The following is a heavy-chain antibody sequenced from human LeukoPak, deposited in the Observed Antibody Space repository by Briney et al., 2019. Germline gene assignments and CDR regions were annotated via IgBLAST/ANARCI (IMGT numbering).Heavy chain of an antibody. Sequence: GGSLRLSCEASGLTFNIYWMHWVRQAPGKGLVWVARISGDGSRTTYADSVEGRFTISRDNARNTLYLRMNSLSADDTAMYYCARDRGSFGAYDYDAFDVWGHGTVVTVSS. CDR2: ISGDGSRT. CDR3: ARDRGSFGAYDYDAFDV. J-gene: IGHJ3*01. CDR1: GLTFNIYW. V-gene: IGHV3-74*03. D-gene: IGHD3-16*01.